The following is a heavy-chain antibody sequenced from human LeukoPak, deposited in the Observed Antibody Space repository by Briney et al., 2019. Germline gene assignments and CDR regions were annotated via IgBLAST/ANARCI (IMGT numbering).Heavy chain of an antibody. CDR1: GFTFSSYS. CDR2: ITTSSSYV. Sequence: GGSLRLSCAASGFTFSSYSMNWVRQAPGKGVEWVSSITTSSSYVFYADSVRGRFTISRDNAENSLYLQMNNLRDEDTAVYYCARDPYSGDYGPYYYYYMDVWGKGTTVTVSS. D-gene: IGHD5-12*01. V-gene: IGHV3-21*01. CDR3: ARDPYSGDYGPYYYYYMDV. J-gene: IGHJ6*03.